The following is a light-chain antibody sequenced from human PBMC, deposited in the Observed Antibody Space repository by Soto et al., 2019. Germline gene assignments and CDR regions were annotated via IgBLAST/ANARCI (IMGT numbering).Light chain of an antibody. J-gene: IGKJ2*01. Sequence: DIQMTQSPSTLSVSVGDRVTITCRASQSINTWLAWYQQKPGKAPKLLIYDASRLQSGVPSRFSGSGSGTEFSLTISRLQPDDFATYYCQQDNSFGQGTKLDNK. CDR1: QSINTW. CDR3: QQDNS. CDR2: DAS. V-gene: IGKV1-5*01.